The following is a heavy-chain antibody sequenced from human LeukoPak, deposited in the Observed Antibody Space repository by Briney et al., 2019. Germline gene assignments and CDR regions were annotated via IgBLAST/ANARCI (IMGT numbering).Heavy chain of an antibody. CDR1: GGSISSGSYY. J-gene: IGHJ6*03. V-gene: IGHV4-61*02. D-gene: IGHD2-2*02. CDR2: IYTTGST. CDR3: ARIPPAINYYHYYIDV. Sequence: SQTLSLTCTVSGGSISSGSYYWSWIRQPAGKGLEWIGRIYTTGSTNHNPSLKSRVTISVDTSKNQFSLKLSSVTAADTAVYYCARIPPAINYYHYYIDVWGKGTTVTVSS.